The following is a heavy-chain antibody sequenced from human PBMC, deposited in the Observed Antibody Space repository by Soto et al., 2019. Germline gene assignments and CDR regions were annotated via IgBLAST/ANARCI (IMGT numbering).Heavy chain of an antibody. J-gene: IGHJ4*02. CDR2: IKSKTNGGTT. CDR3: TTDRCSSVSCCDI. CDR1: GFTFSDTW. Sequence: PGGSLRLSCAASGFTFSDTWMNWVRQPPGKGLEWVGRIKSKTNGGTTDYAAPVKGRFTISRDDLKDTLYLQMNSLKTEDTAVYYCTTDRCSSVSCCDIWGQGSLVTVSS. D-gene: IGHD2-2*01. V-gene: IGHV3-15*01.